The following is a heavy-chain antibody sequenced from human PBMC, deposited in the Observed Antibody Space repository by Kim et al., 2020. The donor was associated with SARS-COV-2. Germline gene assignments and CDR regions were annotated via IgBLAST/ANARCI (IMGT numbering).Heavy chain of an antibody. CDR2: ISSSSSYI. J-gene: IGHJ3*02. Sequence: GGSLRLSCTASEFTFHTYSMNWVRQAPGKGLEWVSSISSSSSYIYYADSVKGRFTISRDNAKDSLYLQMNSLRAEDTAVYYCARDLITISGVVVGVFDMWGQGTVVTVSS. D-gene: IGHD3-3*01. CDR1: EFTFHTYS. V-gene: IGHV3-21*01. CDR3: ARDLITISGVVVGVFDM.